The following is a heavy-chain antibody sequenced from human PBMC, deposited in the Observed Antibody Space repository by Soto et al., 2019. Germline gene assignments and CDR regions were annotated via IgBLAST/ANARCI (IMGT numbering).Heavy chain of an antibody. J-gene: IGHJ5*01. CDR1: GFTFSSYW. CDR3: ARARSPWGDSSGPTTSWFDP. CDR2: IKQDGSEK. D-gene: IGHD3-22*01. Sequence: GGSLRLSCAASGFTFSSYWMSWVRQAPGKGLEWVANIKQDGSEKYYVDSVKGRFTISRDNAKNSLYLQMNSLRAEDTAVYYCARARSPWGDSSGPTTSWFDPWGQGTTVTVSS. V-gene: IGHV3-7*01.